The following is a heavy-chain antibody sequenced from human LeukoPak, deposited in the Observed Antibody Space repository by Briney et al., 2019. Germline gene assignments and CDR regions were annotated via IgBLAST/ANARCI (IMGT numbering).Heavy chain of an antibody. CDR1: GYAFTGYF. V-gene: IGHV1-2*06. CDR3: ARQMVGSQDAFDI. D-gene: IGHD2-8*01. CDR2: LNPNSGGT. J-gene: IGHJ3*02. Sequence: GASVKVSCKASGYAFTGYFMHWVRQAPGQGLEWMGRLNPNSGGTNYAQRFQGRVTMTRDMSISTAYMELNRLISDDTAVYYCARQMVGSQDAFDIWGQGTMVTVSS.